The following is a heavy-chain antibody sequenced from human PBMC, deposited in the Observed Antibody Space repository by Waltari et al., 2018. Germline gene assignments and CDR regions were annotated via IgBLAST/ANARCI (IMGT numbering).Heavy chain of an antibody. CDR3: AKSYGDYDWYFDL. V-gene: IGHV3-43D*04. D-gene: IGHD4-17*01. J-gene: IGHJ2*01. CDR2: ISWDGGST. CDR1: GFTFDDYV. Sequence: EVQLVESGGVVVQPGGSLRLSCAASGFTFDDYVMHWVRQAPGKGLDWVSLISWDGGSTSYADSMKGRFTISRDNSKNSLYLQMNSLRAEDTALYYCAKSYGDYDWYFDLWGRGTLVTVSS.